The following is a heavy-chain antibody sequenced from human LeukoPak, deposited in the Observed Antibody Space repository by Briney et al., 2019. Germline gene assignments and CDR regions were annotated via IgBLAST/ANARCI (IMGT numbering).Heavy chain of an antibody. CDR3: ARELHSSGWH. J-gene: IGHJ4*02. CDR1: GFTFSNYA. D-gene: IGHD6-19*01. CDR2: ISGSGSST. Sequence: GGSLRLSCAASGFTFSNYAMSWVRQAPGKGLEWVSAISGSGSSTYHADSVKGRFTISRDNSKNTLYLQMNSLRAEDTAVYYCARELHSSGWHWGQGTLVTVSS. V-gene: IGHV3-23*01.